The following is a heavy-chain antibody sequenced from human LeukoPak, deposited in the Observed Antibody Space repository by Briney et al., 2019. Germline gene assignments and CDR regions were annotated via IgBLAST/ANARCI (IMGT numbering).Heavy chain of an antibody. V-gene: IGHV1-8*01. CDR2: MNTNSGNT. CDR3: ARGAGYNYPYYFDY. Sequence: ASVKVSCKASGYPFTSYNVNWVRQATGQRLEWMGWMNTNSGNTGYSQNFQGRVTMTRDTSISTAYMELSSLMSEDTAVYYCARGAGYNYPYYFDYWGQGTLVTVSS. D-gene: IGHD5-24*01. J-gene: IGHJ4*02. CDR1: GYPFTSYN.